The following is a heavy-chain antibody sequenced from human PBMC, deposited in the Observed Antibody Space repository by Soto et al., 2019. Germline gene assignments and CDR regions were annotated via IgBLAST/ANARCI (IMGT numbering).Heavy chain of an antibody. CDR3: ARDRHYYDSSGYQP. CDR1: GGSISSYY. J-gene: IGHJ5*02. Sequence: SETLSLTCTVSGGSISSYYWSWIRRPPGKGLEWIGYIYYSGSTNYNPSLKSRVTISVDTFKNQFSLKLSSVTAADTAVYYCARDRHYYDSSGYQPWGQGTLVTVSS. D-gene: IGHD3-22*01. CDR2: IYYSGST. V-gene: IGHV4-59*01.